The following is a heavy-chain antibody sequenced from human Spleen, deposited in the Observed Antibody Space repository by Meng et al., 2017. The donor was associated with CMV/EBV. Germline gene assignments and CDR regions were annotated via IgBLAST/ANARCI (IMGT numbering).Heavy chain of an antibody. CDR1: GFTFSSYA. V-gene: IGHV3-23*01. CDR3: AKADILVVPDATIDY. Sequence: GESLKISCAASGFTFSSYAMTWVRQAPGKGLEWVSSISGSGATTYHADSVKGRFTISRDNSKNTLYLQMNSLRAEDTAVYYRAKADILVVPDATIDYWGQGTLVTVSS. J-gene: IGHJ4*02. CDR2: ISGSGATT. D-gene: IGHD2-2*01.